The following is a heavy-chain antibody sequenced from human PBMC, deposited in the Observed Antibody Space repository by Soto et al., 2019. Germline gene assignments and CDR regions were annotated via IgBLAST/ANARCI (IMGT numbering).Heavy chain of an antibody. Sequence: QVQLVQSGAEVKKPGSSVKVSCKASGGTFSSYAISWVRQAPGQGLEWMGGIIPIFGTANYAQKLQGRVKITADESTSTGYMELSSLRSEDTAVYYCARERGYSSSSYYYYGMDVWGQGTTVTVSS. CDR3: ARERGYSSSSYYYYGMDV. J-gene: IGHJ6*02. CDR1: GGTFSSYA. CDR2: IIPIFGTA. V-gene: IGHV1-69*01. D-gene: IGHD6-6*01.